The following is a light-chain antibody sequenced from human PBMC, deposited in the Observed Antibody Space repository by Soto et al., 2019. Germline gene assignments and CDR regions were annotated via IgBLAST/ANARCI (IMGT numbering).Light chain of an antibody. J-gene: IGLJ1*01. CDR2: YDN. V-gene: IGLV1-44*01. CDR3: AAWDDSLNGRV. Sequence: QSVLTQPPSASGTPGQRVTISCSGSNSNIGSNTVNWYQQLPGTVPKLLIYYDNLRPSGVPDRISGSKSGTSASLAISGLQSDDEADYYCAAWDDSLNGRVFGTGTKVTVL. CDR1: NSNIGSNT.